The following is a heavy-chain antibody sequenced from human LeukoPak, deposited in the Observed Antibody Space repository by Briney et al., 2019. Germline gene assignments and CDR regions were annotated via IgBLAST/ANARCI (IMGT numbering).Heavy chain of an antibody. J-gene: IGHJ4*02. CDR1: GFTFSDYY. V-gene: IGHV3-11*01. CDR2: ISSSGSTI. D-gene: IGHD5-18*01. Sequence: GGSLRLSCAASGFTFSDYYRSWIRQAPGKGLEWVSYISSSGSTIYYADSVKGRFTISRDNAKHSLYLQMNSLRAEDTAVYYCARDLYTAMVRYWGQGTLVTVSS. CDR3: ARDLYTAMVRY.